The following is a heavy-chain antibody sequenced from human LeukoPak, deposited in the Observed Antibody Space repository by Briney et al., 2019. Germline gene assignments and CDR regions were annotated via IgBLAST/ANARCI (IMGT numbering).Heavy chain of an antibody. D-gene: IGHD2-15*01. J-gene: IGHJ4*02. CDR3: AKDWEYCSGGSCRTYGGLDY. Sequence: ASVKVSCKASGYTFNSYGISWVRQSPGQGLEWMGWISGYNGNTKYAQKLQGRVTMTTDTSTSTAYMELRRLRSDDTAVYYCAKDWEYCSGGSCRTYGGLDYWGQGTLVTVSS. V-gene: IGHV1-18*01. CDR2: ISGYNGNT. CDR1: GYTFNSYG.